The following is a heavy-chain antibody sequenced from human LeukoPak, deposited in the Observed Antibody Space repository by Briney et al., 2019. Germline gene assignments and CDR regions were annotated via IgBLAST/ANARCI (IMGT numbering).Heavy chain of an antibody. CDR1: GFAFNVYA. D-gene: IGHD6-19*01. CDR3: AKPISGGLAVTADWFHP. V-gene: IGHV3-23*01. Sequence: GGSLRLSCAASGFAFNVYAMSWLRQPPGKGLEWVSTINANSGTTSYAASVRGRFSISRDNSKSTLYLQLSTLRANDTATYYCAKPISGGLAVTADWFHPWGQGTLVVVSS. CDR2: INANSGTT. J-gene: IGHJ5*01.